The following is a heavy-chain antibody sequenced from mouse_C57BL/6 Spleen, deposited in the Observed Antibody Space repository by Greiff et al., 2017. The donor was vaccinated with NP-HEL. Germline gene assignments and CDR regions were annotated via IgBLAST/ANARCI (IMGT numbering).Heavy chain of an antibody. V-gene: IGHV1-18*01. CDR2: INPNNGGT. D-gene: IGHD2-5*01. CDR3: ARGAIVTTSYYFDY. Sequence: VHLQQSGPELVKPGASVKIPCKASGYTFTDYNMDWVKQSHGKSLEWIGDINPNNGGTIYNQKFKGKATLTVDKSSSTAYMELRSLTSEDTAVYYCARGAIVTTSYYFDYWGQGTTLTVSS. J-gene: IGHJ2*01. CDR1: GYTFTDYN.